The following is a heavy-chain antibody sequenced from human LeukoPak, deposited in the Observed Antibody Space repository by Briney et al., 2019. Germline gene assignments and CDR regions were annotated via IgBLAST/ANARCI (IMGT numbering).Heavy chain of an antibody. CDR3: ARGTDSSWYLFNY. Sequence: PGGSLRLSCAPSGFTFSNYAMHWVRQAPGKGLEWVAVIWYDGSKKYYADSVRGRFTISRDNSKNTLYLQMNSPRAEDTAVYYCARGTDSSWYLFNYWGQGTLVTVS. J-gene: IGHJ4*02. V-gene: IGHV3-33*01. CDR1: GFTFSNYA. D-gene: IGHD6-13*01. CDR2: IWYDGSKK.